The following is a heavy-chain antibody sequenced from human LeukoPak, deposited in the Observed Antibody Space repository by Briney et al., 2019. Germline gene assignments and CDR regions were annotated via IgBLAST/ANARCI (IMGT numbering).Heavy chain of an antibody. Sequence: GGSLRLSCAASGFTFSSHWMHWVRQAPGKGLVWVSRINTDGSSTSYADSVKGRFTISRDNAKNTLYLQMNSLRAEDTAVYYCASKGPQAMEVDYWGQGTLVTVSS. CDR3: ASKGPQAMEVDY. J-gene: IGHJ4*02. D-gene: IGHD5-18*01. CDR1: GFTFSSHW. CDR2: INTDGSST. V-gene: IGHV3-74*01.